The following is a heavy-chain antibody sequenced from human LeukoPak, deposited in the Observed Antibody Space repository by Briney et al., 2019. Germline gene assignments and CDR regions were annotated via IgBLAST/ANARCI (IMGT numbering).Heavy chain of an antibody. CDR2: ISSSSSYI. V-gene: IGHV3-21*01. CDR1: GFTFSSYS. J-gene: IGHJ4*02. Sequence: GGSLRLSCAASGFTFSSYSMNWVRQAPGKGLEWVSSISSSSSYIYYADSVKGRFTISRDNAKNSLYLQMNSLRAEDTAVYYCARGSVDWQAVAFDYWGQGTLVTVSS. CDR3: ARGSVDWQAVAFDY. D-gene: IGHD2-21*01.